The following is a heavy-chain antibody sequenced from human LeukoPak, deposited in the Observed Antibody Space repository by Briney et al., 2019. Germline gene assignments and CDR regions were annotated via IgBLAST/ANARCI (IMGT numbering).Heavy chain of an antibody. D-gene: IGHD4-4*01. CDR2: IYYSGST. Sequence: PSETLSLTCTVSGGSISSGGYYWSWIRQHPGKGLEWIGYIYYSGSTYYNPSLKSRVTISVDTSKNQFSLKLSSVTAADTAVYYCARVRTTLSGFAFDYWGQGTLVTVSS. CDR1: GGSISSGGYY. CDR3: ARVRTTLSGFAFDY. J-gene: IGHJ4*02. V-gene: IGHV4-31*03.